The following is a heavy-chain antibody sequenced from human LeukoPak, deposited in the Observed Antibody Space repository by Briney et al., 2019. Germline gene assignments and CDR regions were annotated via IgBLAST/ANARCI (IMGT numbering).Heavy chain of an antibody. D-gene: IGHD2-2*01. J-gene: IGHJ5*02. CDR3: ARDGPFVVPAVS. Sequence: SETLSLTCTVSGGSISSYYWSWIRQPPGKGLEWIGYIYYSGSTNYNPSLKSRVTISVDTSKNQFSLKLSSVTAADTAVYYCARDGPFVVPAVSWGQGTLVTVSS. CDR2: IYYSGST. V-gene: IGHV4-59*12. CDR1: GGSISSYY.